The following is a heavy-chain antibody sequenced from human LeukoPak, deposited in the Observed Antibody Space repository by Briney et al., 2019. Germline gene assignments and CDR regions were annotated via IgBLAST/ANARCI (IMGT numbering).Heavy chain of an antibody. V-gene: IGHV3-33*08. D-gene: IGHD6-6*01. CDR3: ARESSEAFDI. CDR2: IWYDGSNK. Sequence: GGSLRLSCAASGFTFSSYAMHWVRQAPGKGLDWVAVIWYDGSNKNYADSVKGRFTISRDNSKNTLYLQMNSLRAEDTAVYFCARESSEAFDIWGQGTMVTVSS. CDR1: GFTFSSYA. J-gene: IGHJ3*02.